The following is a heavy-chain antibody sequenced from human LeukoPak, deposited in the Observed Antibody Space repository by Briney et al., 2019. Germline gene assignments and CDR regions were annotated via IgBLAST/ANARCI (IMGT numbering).Heavy chain of an antibody. Sequence: QAGGSLRLSCAASGFTFSSYWMHWVRHAPGKGLVWVSRINSDGSSTNYADSVKGRFTISRDNAKNTLYLQMNSLRAEDTAVYYCARGKYDFCSGYYPYYYYYGMDVWGQGTTVTVSS. CDR3: ARGKYDFCSGYYPYYYYYGMDV. CDR2: INSDGSST. CDR1: GFTFSSYW. D-gene: IGHD3-3*01. J-gene: IGHJ6*02. V-gene: IGHV3-74*01.